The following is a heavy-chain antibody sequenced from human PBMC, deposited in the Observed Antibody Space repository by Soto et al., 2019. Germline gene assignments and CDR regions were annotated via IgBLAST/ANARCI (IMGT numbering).Heavy chain of an antibody. D-gene: IGHD3-22*01. CDR2: IYYTGST. J-gene: IGHJ4*02. CDR3: ANTSYFDNNGLDD. Sequence: SETLSLTCTVSGGSISSDNYYWSWIRQPPGKGLEWIGYIYYTGSTYYNPSLKSRVVISIDTSQNQFSLNLSSVTAADTAVYYCANTSYFDNNGLDDWGQGTLVTVSS. CDR1: GGSISSDNYY. V-gene: IGHV4-30-4*01.